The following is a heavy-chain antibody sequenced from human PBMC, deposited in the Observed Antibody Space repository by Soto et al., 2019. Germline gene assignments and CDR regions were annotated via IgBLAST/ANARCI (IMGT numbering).Heavy chain of an antibody. CDR1: GYTFTSYY. CDR2: INPSGGGT. J-gene: IGHJ3*02. D-gene: IGHD3-22*01. Sequence: GASVKVSCKASGYTFTSYYMHWVRQAPGQGLEWMGIINPSGGGTSYAQKFQGRVTMTRDTSTSTVYMELSSLRSEDTAVYYCARGGYYYDSSGLDAFDIWGQGTMVTVSS. CDR3: ARGGYYYDSSGLDAFDI. V-gene: IGHV1-46*01.